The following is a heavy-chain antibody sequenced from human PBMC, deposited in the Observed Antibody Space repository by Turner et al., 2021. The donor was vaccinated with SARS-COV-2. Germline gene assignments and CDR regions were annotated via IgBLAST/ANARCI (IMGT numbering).Heavy chain of an antibody. CDR2: IIPIFGTA. J-gene: IGHJ4*02. Sequence: QVQLVQSGAEVQKPGSSVKVSCKASGGTFSSYAISWVRQAPGQGLEWMGGIIPIFGTANYAQKFQGRVTITANKSTSTAYMELSSLRSEDTAVYYCASSIVGATPLDYWGQGTLVTVSS. CDR1: GGTFSSYA. D-gene: IGHD1-26*01. V-gene: IGHV1-69*06. CDR3: ASSIVGATPLDY.